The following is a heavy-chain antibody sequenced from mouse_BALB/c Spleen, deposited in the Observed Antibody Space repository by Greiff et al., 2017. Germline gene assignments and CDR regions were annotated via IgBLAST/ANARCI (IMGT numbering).Heavy chain of an antibody. CDR1: GYSITSDYA. Sequence: EVQLQESGPGLVKPSQSLSLTCTVTGYSITSDYAWNWIRQFPGNKLEWMGYISYSGSTSYNPSLKSRISITRDTSKNQFFLQLNSVTTEDTATYYCARKAGTRYFDYWGQGTTLTVSS. CDR3: ARKAGTRYFDY. D-gene: IGHD4-1*01. CDR2: ISYSGST. J-gene: IGHJ2*01. V-gene: IGHV3-2*02.